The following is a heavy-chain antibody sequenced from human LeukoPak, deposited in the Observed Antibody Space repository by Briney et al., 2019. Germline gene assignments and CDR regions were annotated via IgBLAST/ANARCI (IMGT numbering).Heavy chain of an antibody. CDR2: IYPGDSDT. J-gene: IGHJ4*02. D-gene: IGHD3-10*01. V-gene: IGHV5-51*01. CDR1: EYSFTSYW. CDR3: ARGLYYGSGKVPFDY. Sequence: PRESLKISCKGSEYSFTSYWVGWARQMPGKGLECMGIIYPGDSDTRYSPSFQGQVTISADKSISTAYLQWSSLKASDTAMYYCARGLYYGSGKVPFDYWGQGTLVTVSS.